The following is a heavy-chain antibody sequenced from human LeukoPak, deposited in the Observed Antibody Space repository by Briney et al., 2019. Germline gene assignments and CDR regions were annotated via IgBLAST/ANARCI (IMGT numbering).Heavy chain of an antibody. CDR2: ISSGSSAI. Sequence: GGSLRLSCEASGFTFTTYSMTWVRQAPGKGLEWVSIISSGSSAIFSADALKGRFTISRDDAKNLLYLDMNSLRAEDTAVYYCARDGNTAMVIGSFDYWGQGTLVTVSS. D-gene: IGHD5-18*01. CDR1: GFTFTTYS. CDR3: ARDGNTAMVIGSFDY. J-gene: IGHJ4*02. V-gene: IGHV3-21*01.